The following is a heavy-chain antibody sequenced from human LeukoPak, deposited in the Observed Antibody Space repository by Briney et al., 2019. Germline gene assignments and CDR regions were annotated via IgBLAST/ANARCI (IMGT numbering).Heavy chain of an antibody. J-gene: IGHJ6*02. CDR3: ARLGSCPYCHYYYGMDV. CDR1: GGSISSYY. D-gene: IGHD2-15*01. V-gene: IGHV4-59*01. Sequence: SETLSLTCTVSGGSISSYYWSWIRQPPGKGLEWIGYIYYSGSTNYNPSLKSRVTISVDTSKNQFSLKLSSVTAADTAVYYRARLGSCPYCHYYYGMDVWGQGTTVTVSS. CDR2: IYYSGST.